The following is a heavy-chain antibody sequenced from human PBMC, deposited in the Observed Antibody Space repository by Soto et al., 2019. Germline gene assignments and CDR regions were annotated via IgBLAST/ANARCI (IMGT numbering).Heavy chain of an antibody. V-gene: IGHV4-4*02. CDR2: IYHSGST. J-gene: IGHJ6*02. Sequence: VQLQESGPGLVKPSGTLSLTCAVSGASISSSDWWNWVRQPPGKGLEWIGQIYHSGSTNYNPSLKSRVTISVDKSKNQFSLNLSSVTAADTAVYYCARAGRGYCSGGSCYSGLYGLDVWGQGTMVTVSS. CDR1: GASISSSDW. D-gene: IGHD2-15*01. CDR3: ARAGRGYCSGGSCYSGLYGLDV.